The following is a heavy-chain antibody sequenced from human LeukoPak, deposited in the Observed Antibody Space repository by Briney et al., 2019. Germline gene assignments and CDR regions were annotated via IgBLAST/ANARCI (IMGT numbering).Heavy chain of an antibody. Sequence: PGGSLRLSCAASGFTFSNYAMDWVRQAPGKGLEWVSVVIGSSGSTDYADSVKGRFTISRDISKNTLYLQMNRLRAEDTAIYFCAKGGYDYIEIGYFDYWGQGTPVTVAS. V-gene: IGHV3-23*01. CDR1: GFTFSNYA. CDR2: VIGSSGST. D-gene: IGHD5-12*01. J-gene: IGHJ4*02. CDR3: AKGGYDYIEIGYFDY.